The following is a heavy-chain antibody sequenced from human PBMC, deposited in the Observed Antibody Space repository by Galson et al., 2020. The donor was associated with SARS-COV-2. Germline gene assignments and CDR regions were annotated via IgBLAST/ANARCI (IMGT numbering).Heavy chain of an antibody. V-gene: IGHV3-30*02. D-gene: IGHD3-10*01. CDR3: AKERYGSGTRQGSGAYYFDY. J-gene: IGHJ4*02. CDR1: GFTFSSNG. CDR2: IRYDGSTK. Sequence: GGSLRLSCAASGFTFSSNGMPWVRQAPGKGLEWVAFIRYDGSTKYYADSVKGRFTISRDNSKNTLYLQMNSRRAEDTAVYYCAKERYGSGTRQGSGAYYFDYGGQGTLVTVSS.